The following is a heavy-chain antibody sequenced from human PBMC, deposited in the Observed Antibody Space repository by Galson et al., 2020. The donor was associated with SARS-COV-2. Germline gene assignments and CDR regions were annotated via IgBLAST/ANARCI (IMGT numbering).Heavy chain of an antibody. Sequence: TGGSLRLSCAASGFTFNNYALHWVRQAPGKGLEWVAVVSYDGSNKHYADSVRGRFSTSRDSFKNTLYLQMNSLRTEDTAVYYCARGDVVVPAEYYYYYYYGTDVWGQGTTVTVSS. J-gene: IGHJ6*02. CDR1: GFTFNNYA. V-gene: IGHV3-30-3*01. D-gene: IGHD2-2*01. CDR3: ARGDVVVPAEYYYYYYYGTDV. CDR2: VSYDGSNK.